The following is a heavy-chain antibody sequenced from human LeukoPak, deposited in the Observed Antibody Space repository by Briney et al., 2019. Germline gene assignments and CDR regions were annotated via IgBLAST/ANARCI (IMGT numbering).Heavy chain of an antibody. CDR3: ARHEDYYDSSGHFSPMYYFDS. D-gene: IGHD3-22*01. Sequence: PSETLSLTCTVSGGFIINSYWSWIPKPPGKGLDWIGYIYYTGATNCTPSLTSLVTLSVDTSKTQFSLSLRSVTAPDRAVYYCARHEDYYDSSGHFSPMYYFDSWGQGTLVTVSS. J-gene: IGHJ4*02. CDR2: IYYTGAT. V-gene: IGHV4-59*08. CDR1: GGFIINSY.